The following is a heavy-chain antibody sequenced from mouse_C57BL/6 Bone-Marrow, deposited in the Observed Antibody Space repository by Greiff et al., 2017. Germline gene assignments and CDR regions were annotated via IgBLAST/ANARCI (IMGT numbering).Heavy chain of an antibody. Sequence: VQLQQSGPELVKPGASVKISCKASGYAFSSSWMNWVKQRPGKGLAWSGRIYPGDGDTNYNGKFKGKATLTAAKSSSTAYMQLISLTSEDSAVYFCARSYHDVWGTGTTVTVSS. D-gene: IGHD2-10*01. CDR1: GYAFSSSW. V-gene: IGHV1-82*01. J-gene: IGHJ1*03. CDR2: IYPGDGDT. CDR3: ARSYHDV.